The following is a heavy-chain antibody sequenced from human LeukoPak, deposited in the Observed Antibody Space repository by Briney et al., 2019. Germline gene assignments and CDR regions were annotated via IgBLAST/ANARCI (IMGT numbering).Heavy chain of an antibody. V-gene: IGHV4-34*01. CDR3: AREPDIVATIHYYGMDV. Sequence: SETLSLTCAVYGGSFSDYYWTWIRQPPGKGLEWIGEINHSGSTNYNPSLKSRVTISVDTSKSQFSLKLSSVTAADTAVYYCAREPDIVATIHYYGMDVWGQGTTVTVSS. D-gene: IGHD5-12*01. J-gene: IGHJ6*02. CDR2: INHSGST. CDR1: GGSFSDYY.